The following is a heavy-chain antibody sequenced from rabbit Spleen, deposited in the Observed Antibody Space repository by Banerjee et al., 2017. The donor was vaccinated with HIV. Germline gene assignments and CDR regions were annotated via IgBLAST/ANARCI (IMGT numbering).Heavy chain of an antibody. Sequence: QEPLVESGGGLVQPEASLTLTCTGSGFSFSSGYYMCWVRQAPGKGLEWIACIDSGSSGFTYFASWAKGRFTISKTSSTTVTLQMTSLTAADTATYFCARDSGSSFSSYGMDLWGPGTLVTVS. CDR2: IDSGSSGFT. J-gene: IGHJ6*01. D-gene: IGHD8-1*01. V-gene: IGHV1S45*01. CDR3: ARDSGSSFSSYGMDL. CDR1: GFSFSSGYY.